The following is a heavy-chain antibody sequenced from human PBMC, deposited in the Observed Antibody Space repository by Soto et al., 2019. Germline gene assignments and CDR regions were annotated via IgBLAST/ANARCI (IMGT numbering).Heavy chain of an antibody. CDR2: INPVDSDT. D-gene: IGHD6-6*01. Sequence: PGESLKISCQGFGYSFTSFWIGWVRQMPGKGLEWMGIINPVDSDTRYSPSFQGQVTISVDKSITTAYLQWSSLKASDTAMYYCAGGFFLRXSSPNFVYWGMGTLVSVSS. J-gene: IGHJ4*02. CDR1: GYSFTSFW. CDR3: AGGFFLRXSSPNFVY. V-gene: IGHV5-51*01.